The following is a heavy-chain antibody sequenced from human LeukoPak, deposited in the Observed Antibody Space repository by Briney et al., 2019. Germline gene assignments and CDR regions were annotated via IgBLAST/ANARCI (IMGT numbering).Heavy chain of an antibody. Sequence: PSETLSLPCTVSGGSISSGASDWGWIRQHPKRGLEWVGYINHSGSTYYNPSLGSRVTMSVDTSKNQFSLKLSSVTAADSAVYYCARAARQGFTMIVVPFFYFDLWGRGTLVTVSS. CDR3: ARAARQGFTMIVVPFFYFDL. J-gene: IGHJ2*01. D-gene: IGHD3-22*01. CDR2: INHSGST. V-gene: IGHV4-31*03. CDR1: GGSISSGASD.